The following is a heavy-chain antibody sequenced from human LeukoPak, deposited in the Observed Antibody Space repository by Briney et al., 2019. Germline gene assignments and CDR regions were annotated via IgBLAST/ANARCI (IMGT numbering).Heavy chain of an antibody. Sequence: ASVKVSCKASGGTFSSYAISWVRQAPGQGLEWMGGIIPIFGTANYAQKFQGRVTITADESTSTAYMELSSLRSEDTAVYYCASGATYYYDSSGYRGFDYWGQGTLVTVSS. D-gene: IGHD3-22*01. CDR2: IIPIFGTA. CDR1: GGTFSSYA. J-gene: IGHJ4*02. CDR3: ASGATYYYDSSGYRGFDY. V-gene: IGHV1-69*13.